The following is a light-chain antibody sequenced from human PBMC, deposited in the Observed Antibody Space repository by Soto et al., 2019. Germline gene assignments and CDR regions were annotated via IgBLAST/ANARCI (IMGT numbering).Light chain of an antibody. V-gene: IGKV1-27*01. J-gene: IGKJ1*01. Sequence: DIQMTQSPSSLSASIGDRVTITCRASQGINTYLAWYQQKPGRAPQLLIYAASALHSGVPSRFSGSGSGTDFTLTITSLKPEDVATYYCQKYNSAPRTFGQGTKVEVK. CDR3: QKYNSAPRT. CDR1: QGINTY. CDR2: AAS.